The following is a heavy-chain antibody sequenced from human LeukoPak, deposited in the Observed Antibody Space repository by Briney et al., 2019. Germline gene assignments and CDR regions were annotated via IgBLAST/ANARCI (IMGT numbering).Heavy chain of an antibody. CDR1: GASIGHFY. J-gene: IGHJ4*02. CDR2: IYYSGST. V-gene: IGHV4-59*01. D-gene: IGHD6-13*01. CDR3: ARVTGYRIEDYFDY. Sequence: PSETLSLTCTVSGASIGHFYWTWIRQSPGKGLEWIGFIYYSGSTNYNPSLQSRVTISVDTSTNQFSLKLRSVTAADTAVYYCARVTGYRIEDYFDYWGQGTLVAVSS.